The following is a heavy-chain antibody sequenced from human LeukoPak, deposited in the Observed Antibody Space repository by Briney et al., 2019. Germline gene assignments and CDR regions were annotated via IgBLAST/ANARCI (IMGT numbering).Heavy chain of an antibody. V-gene: IGHV4-59*01. CDR1: GGSMNNYY. J-gene: IGHJ4*02. D-gene: IGHD2-21*01. CDR2: VYYSGST. Sequence: SETLSLTCSVSGGSMNNYYWSWIRQPPGKGLEWIGYVYYSGSTNYNPSLKSRVTISVDTSNHQFSLKLTSVTPAETAVYYCAREKGGDFFDSWGQGTLVTVSS. CDR3: AREKGGDFFDS.